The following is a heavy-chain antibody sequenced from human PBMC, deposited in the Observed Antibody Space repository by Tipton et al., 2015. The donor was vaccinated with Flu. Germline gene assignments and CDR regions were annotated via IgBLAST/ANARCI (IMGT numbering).Heavy chain of an antibody. Sequence: TLSLTCAVYGGSFSDYYWTWIRQPPGKGLEWIGDINHSGSTNYSPSLKSRVTMSVDTSKNQFSLKLFAVTAADTAVYFCARGGTLTDFDYWGQGTLATLSS. CDR1: GGSFSDYY. CDR2: INHSGST. D-gene: IGHD2-8*01. CDR3: ARGGTLTDFDY. V-gene: IGHV4-34*01. J-gene: IGHJ4*02.